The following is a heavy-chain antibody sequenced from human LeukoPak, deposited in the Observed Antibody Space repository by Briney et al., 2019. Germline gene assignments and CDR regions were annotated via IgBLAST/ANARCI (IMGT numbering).Heavy chain of an antibody. CDR1: GGSISSYY. J-gene: IGHJ5*02. V-gene: IGHV4-59*01. Sequence: PSETLSLTCTVSGGSISSYYWSWLRQPPGKGLEWFGYIYYSGSTNYNPSLKSRVTISVDTSKNQFSLKLSSVTAADTAVYYCARDKSYDFWSGYRQRGWFDPWGQGTLVTVSS. CDR3: ARDKSYDFWSGYRQRGWFDP. D-gene: IGHD3-3*01. CDR2: IYYSGST.